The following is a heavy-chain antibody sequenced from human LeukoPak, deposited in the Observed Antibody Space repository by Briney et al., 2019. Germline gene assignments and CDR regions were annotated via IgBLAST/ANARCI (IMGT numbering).Heavy chain of an antibody. CDR2: ITPYNGHT. Sequence: GASVEVSCKASGYTFTDYGITWVRQAPGQGLEWMGGITPYNGHTNYAQKIQGRVTMTTDTSTNTAYMDLRSLRSDDTAVYYCARVWGYCGNTNCYQSFDYWGQGTLVTVSS. D-gene: IGHD2-2*01. CDR3: ARVWGYCGNTNCYQSFDY. V-gene: IGHV1-18*01. CDR1: GYTFTDYG. J-gene: IGHJ4*02.